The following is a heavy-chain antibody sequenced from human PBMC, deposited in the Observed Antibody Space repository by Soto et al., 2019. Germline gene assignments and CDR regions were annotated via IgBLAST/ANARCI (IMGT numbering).Heavy chain of an antibody. CDR3: ARLSGDHSAFFSYGMDA. V-gene: IGHV3-74*01. J-gene: IGHJ6*02. CDR2: INGDGTIS. D-gene: IGHD2-21*01. CDR1: GFTFDTYW. Sequence: GGSLRLSCAASGFTFDTYWMNWVRQAPGKGPEWLSGINGDGTISSYADSVKGRFTISRDNARNTLSLQMNSLRADDTAVYYCARLSGDHSAFFSYGMDAWGQGTTVTVSS.